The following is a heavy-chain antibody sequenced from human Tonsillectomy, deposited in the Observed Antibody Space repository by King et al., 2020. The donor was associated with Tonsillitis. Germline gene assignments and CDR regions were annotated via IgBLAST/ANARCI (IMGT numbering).Heavy chain of an antibody. CDR3: ARRVIINYGMDV. CDR2: IIPIFGAT. V-gene: IGHV1-69*01. J-gene: IGHJ6*02. CDR1: GGTFNNYG. Sequence: VQLVESGAEVKKPGSSLKVSCKASGGTFNNYGISWVRQAPGQGLEWMGGIIPIFGATNYAQKFQGRVTITADESTRTAYMELSSLRSDDTAVYYCARRVIINYGMDVWGQGTTVTVSS. D-gene: IGHD2-21*01.